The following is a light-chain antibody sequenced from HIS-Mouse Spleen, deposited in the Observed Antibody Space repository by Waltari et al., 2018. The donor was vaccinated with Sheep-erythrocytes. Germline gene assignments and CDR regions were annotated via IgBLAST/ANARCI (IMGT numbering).Light chain of an antibody. Sequence: ELVLTQSPATLSLSPGERATLSCRASQSVSSYLAWYQQKPGQAPRLLIYDASNRATSIPARFSGSGSGTDFTLTISSLEPEDFAVYYCQQRSNWLTFGGGTKVEIK. CDR3: QQRSNWLT. CDR1: QSVSSY. V-gene: IGKV3-11*01. J-gene: IGKJ4*01. CDR2: DAS.